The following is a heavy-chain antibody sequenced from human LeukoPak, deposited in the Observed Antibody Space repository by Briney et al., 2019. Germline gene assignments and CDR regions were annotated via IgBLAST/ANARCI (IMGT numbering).Heavy chain of an antibody. CDR1: GYTFTNYG. Sequence: GASVKVSCKASGYTFTNYGISWVRQAPGQGLEWMGWISAYNGNTNYAQKLQGRVTMTTDTSTSIAYLDLRSLRSDDTAVYYCARGVATIAGSWFDPWGQGTLVTVSS. CDR3: ARGVATIAGSWFDP. J-gene: IGHJ5*02. CDR2: ISAYNGNT. D-gene: IGHD5-12*01. V-gene: IGHV1-18*01.